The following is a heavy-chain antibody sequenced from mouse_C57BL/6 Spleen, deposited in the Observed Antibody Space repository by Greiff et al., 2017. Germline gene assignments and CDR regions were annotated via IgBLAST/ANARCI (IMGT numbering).Heavy chain of an antibody. CDR3: ARSPYTRSFDY. V-gene: IGHV1-50*01. J-gene: IGHJ2*01. Sequence: VQLQQPGAELVKPGASVKLSCKASGYTFTSYWMQWVKQRPGQGLEWIGEIDPSDGYTNYNKKFKGKATLTVDTSSSTAYMQLSSLTSEDSAVYSGARSPYTRSFDYWGQGTTLTVSS. CDR1: GYTFTSYW. D-gene: IGHD2-12*01. CDR2: IDPSDGYT.